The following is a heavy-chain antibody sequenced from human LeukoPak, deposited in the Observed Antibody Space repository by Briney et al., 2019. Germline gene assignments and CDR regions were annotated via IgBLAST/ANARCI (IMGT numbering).Heavy chain of an antibody. J-gene: IGHJ4*02. D-gene: IGHD3-22*01. CDR1: GYTFTGYY. Sequence: ASVKVSCKASGYTFTGYYMHWVRQAPGQGLEWMGWINPNSGGTNYAQKFQGRVTITADKSTSTAYMELSSLRSEDTAVYYCASTTYYYDSSSDYWGQGTLVTVSS. CDR2: INPNSGGT. V-gene: IGHV1-2*02. CDR3: ASTTYYYDSSSDY.